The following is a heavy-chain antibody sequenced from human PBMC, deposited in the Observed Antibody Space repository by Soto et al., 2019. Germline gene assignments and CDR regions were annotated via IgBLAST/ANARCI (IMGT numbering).Heavy chain of an antibody. D-gene: IGHD3-10*01. CDR3: ARGVTMVRGVIHTPYFDY. Sequence: QVQLQESGPGLVKPSQTLSLTCTVSGGSISSGGYYWSWIRQHPGKGLEWIGYIYYSGSTYYNPSLMSRITKSLDTSTNQFSLKLGSVTAADTAVYYCARGVTMVRGVIHTPYFDYWGQGTLVTVSS. J-gene: IGHJ4*02. CDR2: IYYSGST. V-gene: IGHV4-31*03. CDR1: GGSISSGGYY.